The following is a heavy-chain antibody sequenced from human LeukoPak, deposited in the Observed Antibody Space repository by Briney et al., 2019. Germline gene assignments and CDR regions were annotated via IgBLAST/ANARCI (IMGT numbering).Heavy chain of an antibody. Sequence: GGSLRLSCAASGFTFSSYAMSWVRQAPGKGLEWVSAISGSGGSTYYADSVKGRFTISRDNSKNTLYLQMNSLRAEDTAVYYCAKVPIAAAGTLLFFFQWAGPLFDYWGQGILVTVSS. D-gene: IGHD6-13*01. CDR1: GFTFSSYA. V-gene: IGHV3-23*01. CDR2: ISGSGGST. J-gene: IGHJ4*02. CDR3: AKVPIAAAGTLLFFFQWAGPLFDY.